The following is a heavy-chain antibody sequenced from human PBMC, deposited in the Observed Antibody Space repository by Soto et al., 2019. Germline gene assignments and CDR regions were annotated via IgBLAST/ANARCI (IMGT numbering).Heavy chain of an antibody. CDR3: ARGGRWLDFHS. V-gene: IGHV3-7*01. D-gene: IGHD6-19*01. J-gene: IGHJ4*02. CDR1: AFDFGGSW. CDR2: IMPDGNKK. Sequence: EVQLVESGGGLVQPGESLRLSCAPSAFDFGGSWMSWLRQAPGKGLEWVANIMPDGNKKYYVDSVKGRFTISRDNTKNSLVLQMNSLRAEDTAVYYCARGGRWLDFHSWGQGTLVTVSS.